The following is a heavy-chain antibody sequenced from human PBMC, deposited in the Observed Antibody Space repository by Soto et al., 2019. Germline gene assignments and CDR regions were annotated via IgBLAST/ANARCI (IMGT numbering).Heavy chain of an antibody. V-gene: IGHV3-49*03. J-gene: IGHJ3*02. Sequence: EVQLVESGGGLVQPGRSLRLSCTASGFTFGDYAMSWFRQAPGKGLEWVGFIRSKAYGGTTEYAASVKGRFTISRQDSKSIAYLHSNSLKSADKAVYYFSRDILVTFYAFDIWGQGTMVTVSP. CDR1: GFTFGDYA. CDR2: IRSKAYGGTT. D-gene: IGHD3-16*01. CDR3: SRDILVTFYAFDI.